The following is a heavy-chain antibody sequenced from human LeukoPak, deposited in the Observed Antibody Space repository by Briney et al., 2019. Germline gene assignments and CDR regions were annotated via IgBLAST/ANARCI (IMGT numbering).Heavy chain of an antibody. J-gene: IGHJ4*02. D-gene: IGHD1-20*01. Sequence: GGSLRLSCAASGFTFTSYEMNWVRQAPGKGLEWVSYISNSGRTIYYADSVEGRFTISRDNAKSSLYLQMNGLRAEDTAVYYCAREEITGTLGYFDSWGQGTLVTVSS. CDR1: GFTFTSYE. CDR2: ISNSGRTI. V-gene: IGHV3-48*03. CDR3: AREEITGTLGYFDS.